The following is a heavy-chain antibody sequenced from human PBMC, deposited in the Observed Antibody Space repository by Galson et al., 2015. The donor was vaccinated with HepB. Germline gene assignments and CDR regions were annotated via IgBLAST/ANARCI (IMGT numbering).Heavy chain of an antibody. CDR2: IIPTSGTT. V-gene: IGHV1-69*06. CDR1: EDTFSRYT. Sequence: SVKVSCQASEDTFSRYTLSWVRLAPGQGLEWMGGIIPTSGTTNYAQKFQGRVSLTADTSTSTVYMELTSLRSDDTAVYYCARADRSVNYYFGMDVWGQGTTVTVSS. CDR3: ARADRSVNYYFGMDV. J-gene: IGHJ6*02.